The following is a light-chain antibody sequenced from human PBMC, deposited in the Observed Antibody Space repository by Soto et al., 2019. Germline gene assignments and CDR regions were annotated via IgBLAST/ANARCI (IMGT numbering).Light chain of an antibody. V-gene: IGLV1-40*01. Sequence: QSVLTQPPSVSGAPGQRVTISCTGSSSNNGAGYDVHWYQQLPGTAPKLLIYGNSNRPSGVPDRFSGSKSGTSASLAITGLQAEDEADYYCQSYDSSLSEDVVFGGGTQLTVL. CDR2: GNS. CDR1: SSNNGAGYD. CDR3: QSYDSSLSEDVV. J-gene: IGLJ2*01.